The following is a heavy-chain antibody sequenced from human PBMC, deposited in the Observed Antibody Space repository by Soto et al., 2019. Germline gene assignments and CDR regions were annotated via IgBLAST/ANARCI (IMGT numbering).Heavy chain of an antibody. CDR1: GGSFSGYY. CDR3: ARVAGVQLPLDH. V-gene: IGHV4-34*01. J-gene: IGHJ4*02. D-gene: IGHD1-26*01. CDR2: ISHSGST. Sequence: PSETLSLTCAVYGGSFSGYYWSWIRQPPGKGLEWIGEISHSGSTNYNPSLKSRVTISVDTSKNQFSLKLSSVTAADTAVYYCARVAGVQLPLDHWGQGTLVTVPS.